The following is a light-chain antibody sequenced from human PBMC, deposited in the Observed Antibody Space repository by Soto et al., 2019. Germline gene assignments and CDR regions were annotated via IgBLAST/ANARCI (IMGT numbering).Light chain of an antibody. CDR2: SVS. CDR3: QQYDGSPIT. J-gene: IGKJ5*01. Sequence: DIVLTQSPGTLSLSPGERATLSCRASQSVGRSYLAWYQQKPGQAPRLLISSVSKRATGIPDRFSGGGSGTDFTLTSSRVEPEDFALYICQQYDGSPITFGHGTRLESK. CDR1: QSVGRSY. V-gene: IGKV3-20*01.